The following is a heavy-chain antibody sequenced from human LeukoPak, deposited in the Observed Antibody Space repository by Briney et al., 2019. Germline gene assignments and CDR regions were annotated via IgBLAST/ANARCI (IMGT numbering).Heavy chain of an antibody. CDR2: ISSSGSTI. J-gene: IGHJ5*02. V-gene: IGHV3-48*03. D-gene: IGHD1-26*01. CDR3: AKDFYSGSSP. Sequence: GGSLRLSCAASGFTFSSYEMNWVRQAPGKGLEWASYISSSGSTIYYADSVKGRFTISRDNSKNTLFLQMNSLRTEDTAVYYCAKDFYSGSSPWGQGTLVTVSS. CDR1: GFTFSSYE.